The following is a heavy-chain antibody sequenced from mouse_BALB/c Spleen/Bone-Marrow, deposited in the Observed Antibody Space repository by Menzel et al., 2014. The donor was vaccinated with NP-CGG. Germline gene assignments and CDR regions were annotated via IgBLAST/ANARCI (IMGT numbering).Heavy chain of an antibody. CDR3: ARARGYDVGAFAF. D-gene: IGHD2-2*01. J-gene: IGHJ3*01. CDR1: GYAFTNYL. V-gene: IGHV1-54*01. CDR2: INPGSGSS. Sequence: QVQLKESGAELVRPGTSVKVSCKASGYAFTNYLIEWVKQRPGQGLEWIGVINPGSGSSNYNENFKGKATLTADRSSSTAYMLLNSLTSHDSEVYFCARARGYDVGAFAFWGQGTLVTVSA.